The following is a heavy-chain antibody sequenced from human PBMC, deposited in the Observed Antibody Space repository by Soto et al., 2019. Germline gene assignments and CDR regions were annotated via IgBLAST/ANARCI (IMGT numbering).Heavy chain of an antibody. CDR3: ARGFRLRFLDY. CDR1: GFTFSSYW. D-gene: IGHD4-17*01. V-gene: IGHV3-74*01. Sequence: GGFLRLSCAASGFTFSSYWMHWVRQAPGKGLVWVSRINSDGSSTSYADSVKGRFTISRDNAKNTLYLQMNSLRAEDTAVYYCARGFRLRFLDYWGQGTMVTVSS. J-gene: IGHJ4*02. CDR2: INSDGSST.